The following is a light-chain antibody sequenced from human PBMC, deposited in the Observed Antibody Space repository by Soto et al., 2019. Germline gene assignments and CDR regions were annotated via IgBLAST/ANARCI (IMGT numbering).Light chain of an antibody. J-gene: IGKJ1*01. V-gene: IGKV3-15*01. CDR2: GAS. CDR1: QSVSSN. Sequence: ELVLTQSPATVSLSPGDRATLSCWASQSVSSNLAWYQQKPGQAPRLLIYGASTRTTGIPDRFSGSGSGTEFTLTISSLQSEDFAVYYCQKYNNWPLTCGQGTKVDIK. CDR3: QKYNNWPLT.